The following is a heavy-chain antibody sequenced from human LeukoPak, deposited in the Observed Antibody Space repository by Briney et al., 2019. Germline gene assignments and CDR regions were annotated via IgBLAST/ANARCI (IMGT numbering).Heavy chain of an antibody. D-gene: IGHD3-9*01. CDR2: IYHRGST. V-gene: IGHV4-30-2*01. CDR3: ARSHGDYDIFSFDP. Sequence: PSQTLSLTCAVSGGSISSGGYSWSWIRQPPGKGLEWIGYIYHRGSTYYNPSLKSRVTISVDRSKNQFSLKLSSVTAADTAVYYCARSHGDYDIFSFDPWGQGALVTVSS. J-gene: IGHJ5*02. CDR1: GGSISSGGYS.